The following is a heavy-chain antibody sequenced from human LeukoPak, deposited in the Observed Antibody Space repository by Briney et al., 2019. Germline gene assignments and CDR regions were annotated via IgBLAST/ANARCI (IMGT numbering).Heavy chain of an antibody. D-gene: IGHD2-15*01. CDR2: IGISGGGT. CDR1: GLTFNNYA. J-gene: IGHJ3*02. V-gene: IGHV3-23*01. CDR3: AKIHQNRVVVGAKGAFDI. Sequence: GGSLRLSCEASGLTFNNYAMHWVRQSSGKGLEWVSVIGISGGGTYYADSVKGRFTISRDTSKDTVYLQMDSLRAEDTAIYYCAKIHQNRVVVGAKGAFDIWGQGTVVTVSS.